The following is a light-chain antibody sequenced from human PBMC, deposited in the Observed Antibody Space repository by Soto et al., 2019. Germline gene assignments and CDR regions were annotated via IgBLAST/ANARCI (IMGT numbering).Light chain of an antibody. CDR1: QSISSW. Sequence: DIQMTQSPSTLSASVGDRVTITCRASQSISSWLAWYHQKPGKATKLLIYKASSLESGVPSRFSGSGSGTEFTLTISSLQPDDFATDYCQQYNSYSWTFGQGTKVYIK. V-gene: IGKV1-5*03. CDR2: KAS. J-gene: IGKJ1*01. CDR3: QQYNSYSWT.